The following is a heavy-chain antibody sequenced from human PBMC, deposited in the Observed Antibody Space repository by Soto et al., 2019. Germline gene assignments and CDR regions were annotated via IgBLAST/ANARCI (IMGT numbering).Heavy chain of an antibody. CDR1: GYSFSTSW. J-gene: IGHJ5*02. CDR3: ARLSRRVAQESNYFDP. V-gene: IGHV5-51*01. Sequence: PGESLKISCTVSGYSFSTSWMGWVRQLPGKGLEWIGIIYPGDSDSRYGPSFEGHVTFSVDKSISTAYLEWSSLKASDTAIYYCARLSRRVAQESNYFDPWGQGTLVTVSS. CDR2: IYPGDSDS. D-gene: IGHD2-8*01.